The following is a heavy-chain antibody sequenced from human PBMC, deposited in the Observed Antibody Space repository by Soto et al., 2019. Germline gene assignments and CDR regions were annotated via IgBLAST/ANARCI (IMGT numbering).Heavy chain of an antibody. V-gene: IGHV5-51*01. D-gene: IGHD4-17*01. CDR3: ATTVTTLALDS. CDR1: GYRFTNTW. J-gene: IGHJ4*02. CDR2: IFPGDSDS. Sequence: DVQLVQSGAEVKKPGESLKISCKSSGYRFTNTWIGWVRQMPGKGLEWMGAIFPGDSDSKYSPSFEGHVTITADKSITSAYLQWSSLKASDTAVYYCATTVTTLALDSWGQGTLVIVSS.